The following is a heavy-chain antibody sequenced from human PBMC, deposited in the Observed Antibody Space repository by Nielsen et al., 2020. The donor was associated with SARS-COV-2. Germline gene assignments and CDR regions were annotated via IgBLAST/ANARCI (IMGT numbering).Heavy chain of an antibody. CDR1: GFTFSDYY. D-gene: IGHD4-17*01. CDR2: ISSSSSYT. V-gene: IGHV3-11*06. Sequence: GESLKISCAASGFTFSDYYMSWIRQAPGKGLEWVSYISSSSSYTNYADSVKGRFTISRDNAKNSLYLQMNSLRAEDTAVYYCARDLDYGDPREGDYWGQGTLVTVSS. J-gene: IGHJ4*02. CDR3: ARDLDYGDPREGDY.